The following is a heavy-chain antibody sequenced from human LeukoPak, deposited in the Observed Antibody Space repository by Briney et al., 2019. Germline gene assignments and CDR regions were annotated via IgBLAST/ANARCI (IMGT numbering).Heavy chain of an antibody. CDR1: GYTFNIYG. J-gene: IGHJ4*02. V-gene: IGHV1-18*01. CDR3: AKRGCSGGSCYSDMYYFDY. Sequence: ASVNVSCKASGYTFNIYGISWVRQAPGQGLEWMGWISAYNGKTNYAQKFQGRVTMTTDTSTSIAYMELRSLRSDDTAVYYCAKRGCSGGSCYSDMYYFDYWGQGTLVTVSS. CDR2: ISAYNGKT. D-gene: IGHD2-15*01.